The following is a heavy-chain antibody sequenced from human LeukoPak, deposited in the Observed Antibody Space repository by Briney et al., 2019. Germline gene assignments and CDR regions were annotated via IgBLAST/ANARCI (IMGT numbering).Heavy chain of an antibody. J-gene: IGHJ3*02. Sequence: PSETLSLTCAVYGGSFSGYYWSWIRQPPGKGLEWIGEINHSGSTNYNPSLKSRVTITVDTSRNQFSLKLSSVTAADTAVYYSAKGRGIVVVVAARDDAFDIWGQGTMVTVSS. D-gene: IGHD2-15*01. V-gene: IGHV4-34*01. CDR1: GGSFSGYY. CDR2: INHSGST. CDR3: AKGRGIVVVVAARDDAFDI.